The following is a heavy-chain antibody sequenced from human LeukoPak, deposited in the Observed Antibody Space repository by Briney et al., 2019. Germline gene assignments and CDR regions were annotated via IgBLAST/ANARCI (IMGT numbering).Heavy chain of an antibody. CDR3: ATRERITMVRGVGFDP. Sequence: AASVKVSCKVSGYTLTELSMHWVRQAPGKGLEWMGGFDPEDGETIYAQKFQGRVTMTEDTSTDTAYMELSSLRSEDTAVYYCATRERITMVRGVGFDPWGQGTLVTVSS. V-gene: IGHV1-24*01. D-gene: IGHD3-10*01. J-gene: IGHJ5*02. CDR1: GYTLTELS. CDR2: FDPEDGET.